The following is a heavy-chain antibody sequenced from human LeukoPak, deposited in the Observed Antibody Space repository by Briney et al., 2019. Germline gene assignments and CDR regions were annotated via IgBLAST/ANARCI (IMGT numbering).Heavy chain of an antibody. CDR2: ISWNSGSI. CDR3: AKDLGSYYYYGMDV. J-gene: IGHJ6*02. CDR1: GFTFDDYA. V-gene: IGHV3-9*01. Sequence: GGSLGLSCAASGFTFDDYAMHWVRQAPGKGLEWVSGISWNSGSIGYADSVKGRFSISRDNAKNSLYLQMNSLRAEDTALYYCAKDLGSYYYYGMDVWGQGTTVTVSS. D-gene: IGHD3-10*01.